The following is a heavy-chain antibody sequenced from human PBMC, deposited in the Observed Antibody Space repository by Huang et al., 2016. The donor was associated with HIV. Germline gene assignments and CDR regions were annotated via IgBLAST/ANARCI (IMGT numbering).Heavy chain of an antibody. Sequence: QITLKESGPTVIKPTQTLTLTCSFSGFSLNHKGVGVGWIRQPPGKALEWLVLIYSDDDKRFTPSLKNRITITKDTSKNQVVFTMTNLDPMDTGTYYCAHIGRLGNYYMDVWGNGTTVTVSS. CDR3: AHIGRLGNYYMDV. CDR1: GFSLNHKGVG. D-gene: IGHD7-27*01. V-gene: IGHV2-5*02. CDR2: IYSDDDK. J-gene: IGHJ6*03.